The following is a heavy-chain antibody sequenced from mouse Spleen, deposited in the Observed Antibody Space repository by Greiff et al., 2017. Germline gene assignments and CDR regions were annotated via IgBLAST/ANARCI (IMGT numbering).Heavy chain of an antibody. V-gene: IGHV5-9-1*02. D-gene: IGHD2-1*01. CDR3: TRRIYYGNYDAY. CDR2: ISSGGDYI. Sequence: DVMLVESGEGLVKPGGSLKLSCAASGFTFSSYAMSWVRQTPEKRLEWVAYISSGGDYIYYADTVKGRFTISRDNARNTLYLQMSSLKSEDTAMYYCTRRIYYGNYDAYWGQGTLVTVSA. CDR1: GFTFSSYA. J-gene: IGHJ3*01.